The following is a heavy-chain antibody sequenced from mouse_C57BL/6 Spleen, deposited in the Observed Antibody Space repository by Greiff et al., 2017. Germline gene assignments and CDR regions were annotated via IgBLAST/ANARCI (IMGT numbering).Heavy chain of an antibody. V-gene: IGHV1-69*01. D-gene: IGHD2-14*01. CDR2: IDPSDSYT. CDR3: ARAGGLGDYFDY. Sequence: QVQLQQPGAELVMPGPSVKLSCKASGYTFTSSWMHWVKQRPGQGLEWIGEIDPSDSYTNYNQKFKGKSTLTVDKSSSTAYMQLSSLTSEDSAVYYCARAGGLGDYFDYWGQCATLTVSS. CDR1: GYTFTSSW. J-gene: IGHJ2*01.